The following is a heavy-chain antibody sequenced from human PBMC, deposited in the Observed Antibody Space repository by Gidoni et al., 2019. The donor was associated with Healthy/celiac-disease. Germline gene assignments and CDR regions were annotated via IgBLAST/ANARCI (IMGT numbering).Heavy chain of an antibody. Sequence: EVQLVQSGAEVKKPEATVKISCKVSGYTLTEYYMHWAQQAPGKGLEWMGLVDPEDGETIYAEKFQGRVTITADTSTDTAYMELSSLRSEDTAVYYCALIFGVVIITNGTLDYWGQGTLVTVSS. V-gene: IGHV1-69-2*01. CDR1: GYTLTEYY. CDR2: VDPEDGET. CDR3: ALIFGVVIITNGTLDY. D-gene: IGHD3-3*01. J-gene: IGHJ4*02.